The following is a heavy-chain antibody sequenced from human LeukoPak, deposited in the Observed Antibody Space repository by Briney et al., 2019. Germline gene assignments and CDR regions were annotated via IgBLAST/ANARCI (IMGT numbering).Heavy chain of an antibody. D-gene: IGHD4-17*01. J-gene: IGHJ4*02. CDR1: GFTFSSYG. Sequence: GGSLRLSCTTSGFTFSSYGMHWVRQAPGKGLEWVAVIWNDGSHTYYADSVKGRSTISRDNSKNTLYLQMNSLRAQDTAVFYCARAPHYGGNHGYFDYWGQGILVTVSS. V-gene: IGHV3-33*01. CDR3: ARAPHYGGNHGYFDY. CDR2: IWNDGSHT.